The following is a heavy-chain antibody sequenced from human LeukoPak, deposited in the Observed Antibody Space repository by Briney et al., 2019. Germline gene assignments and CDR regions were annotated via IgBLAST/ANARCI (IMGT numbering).Heavy chain of an antibody. CDR3: AREKVGISFDY. Sequence: PGGSLRLSCAASGFTFDDYAMHWVRQAPGKGLEWVSSISTTSSYIYYADSVKGRFTISRDNAKNSLYLQVNSLRAEDTALYYCAREKVGISFDYWGQGTLVTVSS. J-gene: IGHJ4*02. D-gene: IGHD3-3*02. CDR1: GFTFDDYA. V-gene: IGHV3-21*01. CDR2: ISTTSSYI.